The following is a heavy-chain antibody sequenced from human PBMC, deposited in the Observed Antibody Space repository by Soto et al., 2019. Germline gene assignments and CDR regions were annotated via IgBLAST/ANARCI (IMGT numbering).Heavy chain of an antibody. D-gene: IGHD3-9*01. V-gene: IGHV4-39*01. CDR3: ARRKADIYYYYYMDV. CDR1: GGSISSSSYY. CDR2: IYYSGST. J-gene: IGHJ6*03. Sequence: SETLSLTCTVSGGSISSSSYYWGWIRQPPGKGLEWIGSIYYSGSTYYNPSLKSRVTISVDTSKNQFSLKLSSVTAADTAVYYCARRKADIYYYYYMDVWGKGTTVTVSS.